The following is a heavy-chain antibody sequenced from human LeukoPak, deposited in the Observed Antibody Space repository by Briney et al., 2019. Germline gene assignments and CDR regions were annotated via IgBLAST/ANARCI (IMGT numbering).Heavy chain of an antibody. CDR3: AREPSYHASGSYNYMDV. J-gene: IGHJ6*03. CDR1: GYTFTDCY. D-gene: IGHD3-10*01. V-gene: IGHV1-46*01. CDR2: INPSGGST. Sequence: EASVKVSCKAFGYTFTDCYMHWVRQAPGQGLEWMGIINPSGGSTNYAQKFQGRVTMTRDTSTSTVYMELSSLRFEDTAVYHCAREPSYHASGSYNYMDVWGKGTTVTVSS.